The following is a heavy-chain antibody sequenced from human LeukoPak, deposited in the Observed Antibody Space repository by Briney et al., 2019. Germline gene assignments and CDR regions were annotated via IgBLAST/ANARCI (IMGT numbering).Heavy chain of an antibody. D-gene: IGHD2-21*02. J-gene: IGHJ4*02. Sequence: SETLSLTCAVYGGSFSGYYWSWIRQPPGKGLEWIGEINHSGSTNYNPSLKSRVTISVDTSKNQFSLKLSSVTAADTAVYYCASTTEAAGNCGSDCYPYFDYWGQGTLVTVSS. CDR1: GGSFSGYY. CDR2: INHSGST. CDR3: ASTTEAAGNCGSDCYPYFDY. V-gene: IGHV4-34*01.